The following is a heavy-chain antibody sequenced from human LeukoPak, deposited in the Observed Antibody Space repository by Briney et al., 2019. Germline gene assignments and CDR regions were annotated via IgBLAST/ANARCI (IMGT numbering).Heavy chain of an antibody. V-gene: IGHV1-69*05. Sequence: ASVKVSCKASGGTSSSYAISWVRQAPGQGLEWMGGIIPIFGTANYAQKFQGRVTITTDESTSTAYMELSSLRSEDTAVYYCARARYCSSTSCYLGGSHYYYMDVWGKGTTVTVSS. J-gene: IGHJ6*03. CDR2: IIPIFGTA. CDR3: ARARYCSSTSCYLGGSHYYYMDV. D-gene: IGHD2-2*01. CDR1: GGTSSSYA.